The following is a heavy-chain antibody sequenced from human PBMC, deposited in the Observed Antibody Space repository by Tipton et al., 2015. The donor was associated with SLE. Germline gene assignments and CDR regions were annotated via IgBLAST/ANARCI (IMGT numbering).Heavy chain of an antibody. V-gene: IGHV4-59*01. D-gene: IGHD3-10*01. CDR3: AREVYGXFPI. J-gene: IGHJ4*02. Sequence: TLSLTCTDSGYSISPYYWSWIRQTPGKGLEWIGYIHSSGTTNYSPSLNSRVTMSVDTSKNQFSLRLTSVTAADSAVYYCAREVYGXFPIWGQEALVTVSS. CDR1: GYSISPYY. CDR2: IHSSGTT.